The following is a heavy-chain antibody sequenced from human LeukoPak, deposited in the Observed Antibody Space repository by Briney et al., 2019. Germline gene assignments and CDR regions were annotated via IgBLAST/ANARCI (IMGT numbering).Heavy chain of an antibody. CDR1: GGTFSSYA. CDR3: ARTNYDFWSGYYLSYYYYGMDV. J-gene: IGHJ6*02. Sequence: GASVKVSCKASGGTFSSYAISWVRQAPGQGLEWMGGIIPIFGTANYAQKFQGRVTITADESTSTAYMELSSLRSEDTAVYYCARTNYDFWSGYYLSYYYYGMDVWGQGTTVTVSS. CDR2: IIPIFGTA. D-gene: IGHD3-3*01. V-gene: IGHV1-69*13.